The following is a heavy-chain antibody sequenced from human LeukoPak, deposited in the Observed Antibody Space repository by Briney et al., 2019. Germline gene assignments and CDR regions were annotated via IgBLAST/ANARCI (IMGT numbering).Heavy chain of an antibody. CDR1: GGSNSRYY. V-gene: IGHV4-59*01. CDR2: MSYSGST. Sequence: SETLSLTCTVSGGSNSRYYWSWIRQPPGKGLEWIGYMSYSGSTNYSPSLKSRVIISVDTSKNQFSLKLSSVTAADTAVYNCAREDYSYGMDVWGQGATVTVSS. D-gene: IGHD4-11*01. CDR3: AREDYSYGMDV. J-gene: IGHJ6*02.